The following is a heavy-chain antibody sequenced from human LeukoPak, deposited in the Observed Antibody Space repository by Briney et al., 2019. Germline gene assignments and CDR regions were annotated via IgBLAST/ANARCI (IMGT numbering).Heavy chain of an antibody. Sequence: PSETLSLTCTDSSGSISNYYWSWIRQPPGKGLEWIGYIYYSGSTNYNPSLKSRVTISVDTSKNQFSLKLSSVTAADTAVYYCARGYSYGPYYYYYYMDVWGKGTTVTVSS. V-gene: IGHV4-59*01. D-gene: IGHD5-18*01. J-gene: IGHJ6*03. CDR2: IYYSGST. CDR3: ARGYSYGPYYYYYYMDV. CDR1: SGSISNYY.